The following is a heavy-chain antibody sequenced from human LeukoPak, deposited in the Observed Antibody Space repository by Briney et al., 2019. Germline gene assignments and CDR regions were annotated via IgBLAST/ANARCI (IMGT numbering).Heavy chain of an antibody. CDR3: ARGSGYNFGYYFYYMDV. CDR2: VYSGGST. CDR1: GFTFSSYG. J-gene: IGHJ6*03. V-gene: IGHV3-53*01. Sequence: QPGGTLRLSCAASGFTFSSYGMSWVRQSPGKGLEWVSVVYSGGSTYYSDSGKGRFTISRDKSKNTMSLQMNSLRAEDTAVYYRARGSGYNFGYYFYYMDVWGKGTTVTVSS. D-gene: IGHD5-24*01.